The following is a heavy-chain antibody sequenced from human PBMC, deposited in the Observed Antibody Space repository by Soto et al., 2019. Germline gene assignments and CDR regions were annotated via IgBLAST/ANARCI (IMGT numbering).Heavy chain of an antibody. Sequence: EVLLVESGGGLVQPGGSLKLSCAASGFVFKDSSIHWVRQASGKGREWVGRIRDRAYNYATAYAASEQGRFTISRDDSHSSAYLQMTRLRTEDTAIYYCTRLISAAQYYWGQGTLVTVSS. CDR2: IRDRAYNYAT. CDR3: TRLISAAQYY. D-gene: IGHD3-10*01. J-gene: IGHJ4*02. V-gene: IGHV3-73*01. CDR1: GFVFKDSS.